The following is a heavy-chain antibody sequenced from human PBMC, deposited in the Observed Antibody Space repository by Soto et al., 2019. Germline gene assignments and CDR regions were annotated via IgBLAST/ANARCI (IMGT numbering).Heavy chain of an antibody. V-gene: IGHV1-18*01. D-gene: IGHD5-18*01. CDR1: GYTFTVDG. Sequence: ASLKVSRKTSGYTFTVDGISRGRQTPRQRLEWMGWISAYNGNTNYAQKLQGRVTMTTDTSTSTAYMELRSLRSDDTAVYYCSLVQGYGAIGAVKNCLDHWGKGTLVTVSS. J-gene: IGHJ5*02. CDR2: ISAYNGNT. CDR3: SLVQGYGAIGAVKNCLDH.